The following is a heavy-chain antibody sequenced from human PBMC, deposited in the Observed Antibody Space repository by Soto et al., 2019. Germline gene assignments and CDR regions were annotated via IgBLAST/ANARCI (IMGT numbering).Heavy chain of an antibody. CDR3: ARDTAKGIDY. CDR1: GGSVSSAY. J-gene: IGHJ4*02. V-gene: IGHV4-59*02. CDR2: IYYSGST. D-gene: IGHD5-18*01. Sequence: SEPLSLPCTVSGGSVSSAYWSWIRQPPGKGLEWIGYIYYSGSTNYNPSLKSRVTISVDTSKNQFSLKLSSVTTADTAVYYCARDTAKGIDYWGQGTLVTVSS.